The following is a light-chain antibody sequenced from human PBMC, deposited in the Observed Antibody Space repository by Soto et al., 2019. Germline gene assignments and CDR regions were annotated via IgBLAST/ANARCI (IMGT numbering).Light chain of an antibody. Sequence: EMVMTQSPATLSVSPGERATLSCRASKSVSSNLAWYQQKPGQAPRLLIYGASSRATGIPDRFSGSGSGTDFSLTISRLEAEDFAVYYCQQYGSSPRTFGQGTKGDIK. CDR3: QQYGSSPRT. CDR1: KSVSSN. V-gene: IGKV3-20*01. CDR2: GAS. J-gene: IGKJ1*01.